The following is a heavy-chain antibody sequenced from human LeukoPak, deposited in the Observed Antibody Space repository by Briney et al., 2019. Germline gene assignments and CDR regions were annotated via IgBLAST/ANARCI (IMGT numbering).Heavy chain of an antibody. CDR2: MNPNSGNT. D-gene: IGHD3-3*01. CDR1: GYTFTSYD. Sequence: ASVKVSYKASGYTFTSYDINWVRQATGQGLEWMGWMNPNSGNTGYAQKFQGRVTMTRNTSISTAYMELSSLRSEDTAVYYCARLSLRKRNWFDPWGQGTLVTVSS. CDR3: ARLSLRKRNWFDP. V-gene: IGHV1-8*01. J-gene: IGHJ5*02.